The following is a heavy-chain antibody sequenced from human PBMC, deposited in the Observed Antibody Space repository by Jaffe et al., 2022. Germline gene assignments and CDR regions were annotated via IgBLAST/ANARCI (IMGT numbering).Heavy chain of an antibody. D-gene: IGHD4-4*01. Sequence: EVQLVESGGGLVKPGGSLRLSCAASGFTFSSYSMNWVRQAPGKGLEWVSSISSSSSYIYYADSVKGRFTISRDNAKNSLYLQMNSLRAEDTAVYYCARGLWGHMTTVTTDDYWGQGTLVTVSS. V-gene: IGHV3-21*01. CDR1: GFTFSSYS. CDR3: ARGLWGHMTTVTTDDY. J-gene: IGHJ4*02. CDR2: ISSSSSYI.